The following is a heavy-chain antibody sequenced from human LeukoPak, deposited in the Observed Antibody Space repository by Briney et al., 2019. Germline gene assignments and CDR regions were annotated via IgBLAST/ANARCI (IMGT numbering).Heavy chain of an antibody. CDR2: INPSGGST. D-gene: IGHD4-17*01. CDR1: GYTFTSYY. CDR3: ARVGYGDYDLIDY. Sequence: GESLKISCKGSGYTFTSYYMHWVRQAPGQGLEWMGIINPSGGSTSYAQKFQGRVTMTRDTSTSTVYMELSSLRSEDTAVYYCARVGYGDYDLIDYWGQGTLVTVSS. V-gene: IGHV1-46*01. J-gene: IGHJ4*02.